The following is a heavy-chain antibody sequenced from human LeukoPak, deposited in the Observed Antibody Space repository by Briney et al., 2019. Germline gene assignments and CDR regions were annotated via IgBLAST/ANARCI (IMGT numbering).Heavy chain of an antibody. D-gene: IGHD3-9*01. J-gene: IGHJ4*02. CDR1: GGSLSSYY. V-gene: IGHV4-59*01. CDR3: ARSGTLTGYLY. CDR2: IFYSGST. Sequence: SETLSLTCTVSGGSLSSYYWTWIRQPPGKGLEWIGCIFYSGSTNYNPSLKSRVTMSVDTSKNQFSLKLNSVTAADTAVYYCARSGTLTGYLYCGQGALVTVSS.